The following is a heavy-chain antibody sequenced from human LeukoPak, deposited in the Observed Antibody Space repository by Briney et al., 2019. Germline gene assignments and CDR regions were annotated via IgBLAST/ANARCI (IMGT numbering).Heavy chain of an antibody. V-gene: IGHV3-7*01. CDR3: ARDPSGYYGSGSYYNRPFDY. CDR2: INPDGSEK. Sequence: GGSLRLSCAASGFTLGNYWMNWVRQAPGKGLEWVASINPDGSEKYDVDSVKGRFTISRDNAKNSLFLQMNSLRAEDTAVYYCARDPSGYYGSGSYYNRPFDYWGQGTLVTVSS. J-gene: IGHJ4*02. D-gene: IGHD3-10*01. CDR1: GFTLGNYW.